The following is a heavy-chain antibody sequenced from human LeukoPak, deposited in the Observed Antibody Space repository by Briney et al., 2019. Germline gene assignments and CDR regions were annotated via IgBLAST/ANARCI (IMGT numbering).Heavy chain of an antibody. CDR3: ARVREASRSTYSSGWSPEDY. J-gene: IGHJ4*02. Sequence: GGSLRLSCAVSGFTVSSNYMNWVRQAPGKGLEWLSYISGASSTIYYADSVKGRFTVSRDNAKNSLYLQMNSLRAEDTAVYYCARVREASRSTYSSGWSPEDYWGQGTLVTVSS. CDR2: ISGASSTI. V-gene: IGHV3-48*04. CDR1: GFTVSSNY. D-gene: IGHD6-19*01.